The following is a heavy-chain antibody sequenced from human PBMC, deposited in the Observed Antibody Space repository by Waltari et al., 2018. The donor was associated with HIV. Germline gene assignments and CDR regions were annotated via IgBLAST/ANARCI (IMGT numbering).Heavy chain of an antibody. CDR2: LSGSSSAT. J-gene: IGHJ4*02. CDR3: TRVGIAVAGYYCDY. D-gene: IGHD6-19*01. CDR1: GFTFSTYK. Sequence: EVQLVESGGGLVQPGGSLRLSCAVSGFTFSTYKMTWVRQAPGKGLEWVSYLSGSSSATYYADSVRGRFTISRDNAKNSLYLQMNNLRDEDTAVYYCTRVGIAVAGYYCDYWGQGTLVTVSS. V-gene: IGHV3-48*02.